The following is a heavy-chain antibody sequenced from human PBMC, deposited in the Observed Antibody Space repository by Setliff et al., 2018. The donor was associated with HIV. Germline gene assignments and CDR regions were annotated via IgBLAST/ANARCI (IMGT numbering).Heavy chain of an antibody. V-gene: IGHV4-59*01. Sequence: SETLSLTCTVSGASISSYYWSWVRQPPGKGLEWIGYIYNSGYSNSKPSLKSRVTMSLDTSKNQFFLKQNSVTTADTAVYYCARSRTCRGYYGVTGYGMDVWGQGTTVTVSS. D-gene: IGHD3-22*01. CDR3: ARSRTCRGYYGVTGYGMDV. CDR1: GASISSYY. J-gene: IGHJ6*02. CDR2: IYNSGYS.